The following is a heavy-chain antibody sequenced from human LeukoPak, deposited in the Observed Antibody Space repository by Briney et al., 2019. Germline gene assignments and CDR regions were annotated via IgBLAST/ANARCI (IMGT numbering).Heavy chain of an antibody. CDR1: GGTFSSYT. J-gene: IGHJ4*02. Sequence: SVKVSCKASGGTFSSYTISWVRQAPGQGLEWMGRIIPILGIANYAQKFQGRVTITADKSTSTAYMELSSLRSEDTAVYYCARDGNSSGWYADYWGQGTLVSVSS. CDR3: ARDGNSSGWYADY. D-gene: IGHD6-19*01. V-gene: IGHV1-69*04. CDR2: IIPILGIA.